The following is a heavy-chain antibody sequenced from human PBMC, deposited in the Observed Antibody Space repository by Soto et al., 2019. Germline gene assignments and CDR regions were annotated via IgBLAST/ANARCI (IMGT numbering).Heavy chain of an antibody. D-gene: IGHD1-1*01. CDR2: ISAYNGNT. J-gene: IGHJ3*02. CDR1: GYTFTSYG. Sequence: ASVKVSCKASGYTFTSYGISWVRQAPGQGLEWMGWISAYNGNTNYAQKLQGRVTMTTDTSTSTAYMELRSLGSDDTAVYYCAREPTYNWNDELPQTNANDAFDIWGQGTMVTVSS. CDR3: AREPTYNWNDELPQTNANDAFDI. V-gene: IGHV1-18*01.